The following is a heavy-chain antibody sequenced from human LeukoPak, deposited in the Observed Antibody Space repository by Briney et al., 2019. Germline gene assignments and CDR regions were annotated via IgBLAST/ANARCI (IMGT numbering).Heavy chain of an antibody. D-gene: IGHD2-21*02. J-gene: IGHJ4*02. CDR2: ISSSSSYI. CDR3: ARLAYCGGDCYPRDY. V-gene: IGHV3-21*01. CDR1: GFTFSSYS. Sequence: GRSLRLSCAASGFTFSSYSMNWVRQAPGKGLEWVSSISSSSSYIYYADSVKGRFTISRDNAKNSLYLQMNSLRAEDTAVYYCARLAYCGGDCYPRDYWGQGTLVTVSS.